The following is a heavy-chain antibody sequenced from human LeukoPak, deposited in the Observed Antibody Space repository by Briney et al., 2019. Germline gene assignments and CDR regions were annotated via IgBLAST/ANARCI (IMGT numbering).Heavy chain of an antibody. Sequence: GTSVKVSCKASGFTFTSSAMQWVRQARGQRLEWIGWIVVGSGNTNYAQKFQERVTITKDMSTSTAYMELSGLRSEDTAVYYCAAHFDYYDSSGYNDYWGQGVLVTVSS. J-gene: IGHJ4*02. V-gene: IGHV1-58*02. CDR1: GFTFTSSA. CDR2: IVVGSGNT. CDR3: AAHFDYYDSSGYNDY. D-gene: IGHD3-22*01.